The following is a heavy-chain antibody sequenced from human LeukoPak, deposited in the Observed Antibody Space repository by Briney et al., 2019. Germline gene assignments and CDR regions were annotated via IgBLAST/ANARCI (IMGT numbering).Heavy chain of an antibody. J-gene: IGHJ3*02. CDR1: GGSISGYY. Sequence: PSETLSLTCAVYGGSISGYYWSWIRQPPGKGLELIGEINYSGSTNYNPSLKSRVTISVDTSKNQFSLKLSSVTAADTAVYYCARGLGSVQQQAFDIWGQGTMVTVSS. CDR2: INYSGST. V-gene: IGHV4-34*01. CDR3: ARGLGSVQQQAFDI. D-gene: IGHD3-16*01.